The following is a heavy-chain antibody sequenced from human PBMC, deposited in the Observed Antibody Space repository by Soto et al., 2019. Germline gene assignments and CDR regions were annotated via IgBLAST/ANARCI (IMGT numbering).Heavy chain of an antibody. J-gene: IGHJ4*02. D-gene: IGHD3-3*01. Sequence: PGGSLRLSCAASGFTFSSYSMNWVRHAPGKGLEWVSSISSSSSYIYYADSVKGRFTISRDNAKNSLYLQMNSLRAEDTAVYYCARDNGLLGVFEYWGQGTLVTVSS. CDR2: ISSSSSYI. CDR1: GFTFSSYS. V-gene: IGHV3-21*01. CDR3: ARDNGLLGVFEY.